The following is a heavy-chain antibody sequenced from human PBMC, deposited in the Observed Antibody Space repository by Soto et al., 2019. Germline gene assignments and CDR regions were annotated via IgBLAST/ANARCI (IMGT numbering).Heavy chain of an antibody. CDR2: IWYDGSNK. Sequence: QVQLVESGGGVVQPGRSLRLSCAASGFTFSSYGMHWVRQAPGKGLEWVAVIWYDGSNKYYADSVKGRFTISRDNSKNTLYLQMNSLRAEHTAVYYCASSSRLGWFGPWGQGTLVTVSS. CDR1: GFTFSSYG. J-gene: IGHJ5*02. CDR3: ASSSRLGWFGP. D-gene: IGHD7-27*01. V-gene: IGHV3-33*01.